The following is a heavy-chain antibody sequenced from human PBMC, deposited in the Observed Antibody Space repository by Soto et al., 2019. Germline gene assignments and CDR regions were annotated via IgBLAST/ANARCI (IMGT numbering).Heavy chain of an antibody. D-gene: IGHD2-2*01. CDR2: INTDGSIT. Sequence: EVQLVESGGGLVQPGGSLRLSCAASGLIFSNYKMHWVRQAPGKGLVWVSRINTDGSITDYADSVKGRFTVSRDNAKNTMDLQRNSRRAVDTAVYYCARGTKGRHYWGQGTLVTVSS. V-gene: IGHV3-74*01. CDR3: ARGTKGRHY. CDR1: GLIFSNYK. J-gene: IGHJ4*02.